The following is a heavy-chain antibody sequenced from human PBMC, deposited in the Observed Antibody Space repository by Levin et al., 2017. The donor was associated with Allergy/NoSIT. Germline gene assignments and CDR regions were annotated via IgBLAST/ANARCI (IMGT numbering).Heavy chain of an antibody. Sequence: SGGSLRLSCAASGFSVSTSYMSWVRQAPGKGLEWVSIIYSGGNTYYADSVKGRFTISRDTSKNTVYLQMSSLRAEDTAVYHCAKTNSYAFNMWGQGTMVTVSS. D-gene: IGHD4-23*01. CDR3: AKTNSYAFNM. J-gene: IGHJ3*02. CDR1: GFSVSTSY. CDR2: IYSGGNT. V-gene: IGHV3-53*01.